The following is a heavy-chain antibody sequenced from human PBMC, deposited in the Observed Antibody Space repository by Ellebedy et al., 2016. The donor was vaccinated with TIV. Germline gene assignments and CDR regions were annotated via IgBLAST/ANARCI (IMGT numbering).Heavy chain of an antibody. D-gene: IGHD3-3*01. V-gene: IGHV4-59*01. CDR1: GGSISNYY. CDR3: ARGLLFYDFWSGYYKGAGDYYYGMDV. Sequence: MPSETLSLTCTVSGGSISNYYWSWIRQPPGKGLEWIGYIYYSGSTNYNPSLKSRVTISVDTSKNQFSLKLSSATAADTAVYYCARGLLFYDFWSGYYKGAGDYYYGMDVWGQGTTVTVSS. J-gene: IGHJ6*02. CDR2: IYYSGST.